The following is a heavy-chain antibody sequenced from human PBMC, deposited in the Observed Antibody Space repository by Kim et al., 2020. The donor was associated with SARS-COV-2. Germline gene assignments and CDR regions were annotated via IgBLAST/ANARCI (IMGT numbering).Heavy chain of an antibody. CDR2: ISYDGSNK. J-gene: IGHJ4*02. Sequence: GGSLRLSCAASGFTFSSYGMHWVRQAPGKGLEWVAVISYDGSNKYYADSVKGRFTISRDNSKNTLYLQMNSLRAEDTAVYYCANLAAAGPFDYWGQGTLVTVSS. V-gene: IGHV3-30*18. CDR3: ANLAAAGPFDY. CDR1: GFTFSSYG. D-gene: IGHD6-13*01.